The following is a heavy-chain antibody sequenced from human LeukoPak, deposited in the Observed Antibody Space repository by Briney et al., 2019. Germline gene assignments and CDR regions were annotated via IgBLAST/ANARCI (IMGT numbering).Heavy chain of an antibody. CDR3: AIDGDFWSGPIAFDI. J-gene: IGHJ3*02. CDR2: IYYNGST. V-gene: IGHV4-59*01. D-gene: IGHD3-3*01. Sequence: SETLSLTCTVSGGSLSSYYWSWIRQPPGKGLEWVGYIYYNGSTNYNPSLKSRVTISVDTSKNQFSLKLSSVTAADTAVYYCAIDGDFWSGPIAFDIWGQGTMVTVSS. CDR1: GGSLSSYY.